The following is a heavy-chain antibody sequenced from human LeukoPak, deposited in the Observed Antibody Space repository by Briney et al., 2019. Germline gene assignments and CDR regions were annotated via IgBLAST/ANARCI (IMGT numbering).Heavy chain of an antibody. CDR3: ARDHFPAAGTYWLDP. Sequence: ASVKVSCKASGYTFTGYYMHWVRQAPGQGLEWMGWINPNSGGTNYAQKFQGRVTMTRDTSISTAYMELSRLISDDTALYYCARDHFPAAGTYWLDPWGQGTLVTVSS. CDR1: GYTFTGYY. D-gene: IGHD6-13*01. V-gene: IGHV1-2*02. CDR2: INPNSGGT. J-gene: IGHJ5*02.